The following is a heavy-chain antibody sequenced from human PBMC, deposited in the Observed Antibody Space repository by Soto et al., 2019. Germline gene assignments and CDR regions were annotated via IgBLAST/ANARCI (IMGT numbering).Heavy chain of an antibody. D-gene: IGHD3-22*01. CDR3: ARCYDSSGYYSLDY. CDR2: IYYSGST. CDR1: GGSIISGGYY. Sequence: SETLSLTCTVSGGSIISGGYYWSWIRQHPGKGLEWIGYIYYSGSTYYNPSLKSRVTISVDTSTNQFSLKLSSVTAADTVVYFCARCYDSSGYYSLDYWGEGTLVTVSS. J-gene: IGHJ4*02. V-gene: IGHV4-31*03.